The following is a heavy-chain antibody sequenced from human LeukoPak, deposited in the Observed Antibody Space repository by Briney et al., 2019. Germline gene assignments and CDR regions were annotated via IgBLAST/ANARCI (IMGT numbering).Heavy chain of an antibody. CDR2: IKQDGGEK. CDR1: GFTFSSYW. D-gene: IGHD2-15*01. J-gene: IGHJ4*02. Sequence: GGSLRLSCAASGFTFSSYWMSRVRQAPGKGLEWVANIKQDGGEKYYVDSVKGRFTISRDNAKNSLYLQMNSLRAEDTAVYYCAREKLGEHIAVADYWGQGTLVTVSS. V-gene: IGHV3-7*01. CDR3: AREKLGEHIAVADY.